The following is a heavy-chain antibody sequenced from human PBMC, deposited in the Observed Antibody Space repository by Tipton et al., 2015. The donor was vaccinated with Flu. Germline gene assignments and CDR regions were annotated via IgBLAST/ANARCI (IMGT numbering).Heavy chain of an antibody. CDR3: ARRDYSNYVSDPKNWFDP. V-gene: IGHV4-39*07. CDR1: GGSISTSVYY. J-gene: IGHJ5*02. D-gene: IGHD4-11*01. CDR2: IHYSGSP. Sequence: GLVKPSETLSLTCTVSGGSISTSVYYWGWIRQAPGKGLEWIGNIHYSGSPHYNPSLKSRVTISVDTSKNQFSLRLSSVTAADTAVYYCARRDYSNYVSDPKNWFDPWGQGTLVTVSS.